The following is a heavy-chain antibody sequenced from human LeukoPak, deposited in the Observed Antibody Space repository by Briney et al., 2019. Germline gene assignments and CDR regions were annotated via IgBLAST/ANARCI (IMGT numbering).Heavy chain of an antibody. V-gene: IGHV4-59*08. Sequence: SETLSLTCTVSGGSITAFYWNWIRQPPGKGLEWIGYIYHSGANNYNPPLNSRVTMAVDTSRSQFSLKLTSVTAADTAVYYCAKWDEEKRSFDIWGQGTMVTVSS. CDR1: GGSITAFY. D-gene: IGHD1-26*01. CDR2: IYHSGAN. J-gene: IGHJ3*02. CDR3: AKWDEEKRSFDI.